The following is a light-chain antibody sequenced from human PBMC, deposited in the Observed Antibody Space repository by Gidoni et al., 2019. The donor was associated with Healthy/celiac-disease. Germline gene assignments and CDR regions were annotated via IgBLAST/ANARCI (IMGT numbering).Light chain of an antibody. Sequence: DIQMTQSPSSLSASVGDRVTITCQASQDISNYLNWYQQKPGKAPKLLIYDASNLETGVPSRFSGSGSGTDFTFTISSLQPEDIATYYCQPYDNLQMAFGPGTKVDIK. CDR2: DAS. CDR1: QDISNY. CDR3: QPYDNLQMA. J-gene: IGKJ3*01. V-gene: IGKV1-33*01.